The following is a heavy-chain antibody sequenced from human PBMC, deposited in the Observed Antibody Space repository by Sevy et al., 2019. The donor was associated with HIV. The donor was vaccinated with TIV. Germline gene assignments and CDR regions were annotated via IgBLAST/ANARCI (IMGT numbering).Heavy chain of an antibody. D-gene: IGHD3-3*01. Sequence: SETLSLTCTVSGGSISSSSYYWGWIRQPPGKGLEWIGSIYYSGGTYYNPSLKSRVTISVDTSKNQFSLKLSAVTAADTAVYYCARLPYDFWSGYPLVNWFDPWGQGTLVTVSS. V-gene: IGHV4-39*01. CDR2: IYYSGGT. CDR1: GGSISSSSYY. J-gene: IGHJ5*02. CDR3: ARLPYDFWSGYPLVNWFDP.